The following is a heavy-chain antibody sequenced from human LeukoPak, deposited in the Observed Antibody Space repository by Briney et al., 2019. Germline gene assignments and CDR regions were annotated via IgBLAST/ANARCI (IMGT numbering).Heavy chain of an antibody. CDR1: GFTFSSYG. CDR2: IKQDGSEK. D-gene: IGHD3-16*01. Sequence: GGSLRLSCAASGFTFSSYGMSWVRQAPGKGLEWVANIKQDGSEKYYVDSVKGRFTIPRDNAKNSLYLQMNSLRAEDTAVYYCARDHRDYIWGSYSPYFDYWGQGTLVTVSS. CDR3: ARDHRDYIWGSYSPYFDY. V-gene: IGHV3-7*01. J-gene: IGHJ4*02.